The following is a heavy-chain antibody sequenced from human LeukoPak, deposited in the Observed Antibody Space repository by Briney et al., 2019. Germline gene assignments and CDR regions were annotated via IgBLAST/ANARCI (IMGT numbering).Heavy chain of an antibody. D-gene: IGHD5-12*01. J-gene: IGHJ4*02. CDR2: IIPTLGTA. Sequence: GSSVKVSCKASGGTFSSYAISWVRPAPGQGLEWMGGIIPTLGTANYVQKFQGRVTITAGESTSTTYMELSSLRSEDTDVYYCARGDIVASHDSYFDYWGQGTLVTVSS. CDR1: GGTFSSYA. CDR3: ARGDIVASHDSYFDY. V-gene: IGHV1-69*01.